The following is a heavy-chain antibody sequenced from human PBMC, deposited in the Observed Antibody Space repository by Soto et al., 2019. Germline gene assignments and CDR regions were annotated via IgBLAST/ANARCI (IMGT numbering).Heavy chain of an antibody. J-gene: IGHJ6*02. CDR1: GGTFSSYA. D-gene: IGHD3-3*01. CDR3: ARVGHYDFWSGYYYYYGMDV. Sequence: QVQLVQSGAEVKKPGSSVKVSCKASGGTFSSYAISWVRQAPGQGLEWMGGIIPIFGTANYAQKFQGRVKITADESTSTAYMELSSLRSEDTAVYYCARVGHYDFWSGYYYYYGMDVWGQGTTVTVSS. CDR2: IIPIFGTA. V-gene: IGHV1-69*01.